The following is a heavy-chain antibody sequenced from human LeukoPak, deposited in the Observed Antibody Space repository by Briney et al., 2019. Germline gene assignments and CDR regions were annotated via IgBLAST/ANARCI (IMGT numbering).Heavy chain of an antibody. Sequence: PSETLSLTCTVSGGSISSGDYYWSWIRQPPGKGLEWIGYIYYSGSTYYKSSLKSRVTISVDTSKNQFSLKLSSVTAADTAVYYCARHSGEMATVHWGQGTLVTVSS. D-gene: IGHD5-24*01. CDR3: ARHSGEMATVH. J-gene: IGHJ4*02. CDR1: GGSISSGDYY. CDR2: IYYSGST. V-gene: IGHV4-39*01.